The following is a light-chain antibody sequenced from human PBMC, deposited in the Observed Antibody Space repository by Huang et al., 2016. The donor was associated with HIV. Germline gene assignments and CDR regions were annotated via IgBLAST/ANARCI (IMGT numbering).Light chain of an antibody. Sequence: IVLTQSPATLSWYPGERVTLSCRASQSVGNYIAWYQQHPGQSPKRLSYGTSNRATGTPGRFSGSGSGTDFTLTIRSLESEDFAVYYCQQRSSGVTFGGGTKVQVK. CDR3: QQRSSGVT. V-gene: IGKV3-11*01. J-gene: IGKJ4*01. CDR1: QSVGNY. CDR2: GTS.